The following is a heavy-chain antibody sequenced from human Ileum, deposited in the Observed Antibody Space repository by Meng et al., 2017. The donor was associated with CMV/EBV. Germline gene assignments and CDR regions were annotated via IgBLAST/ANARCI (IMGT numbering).Heavy chain of an antibody. D-gene: IGHD1-26*01. V-gene: IGHV4-39*07. CDR3: ARDLTNKWFYY. CDR1: GAPISSGGQS. J-gene: IGHJ4*02. CDR2: MYFSGIA. Sequence: LQLQEPGPGLVEPAEPLSLTCTASGAPISSGGQSWAWFRQPPGKRLEWIGSMYFSGIADYNPSLKSRVTISLHATQKQFSLRLTSVTAADSAVYFCARDLTNKWFYYWGQETLVTVSS.